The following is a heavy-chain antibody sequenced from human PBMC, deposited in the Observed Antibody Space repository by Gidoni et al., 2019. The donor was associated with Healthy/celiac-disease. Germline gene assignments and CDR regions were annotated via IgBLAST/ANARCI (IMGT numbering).Heavy chain of an antibody. CDR1: GFTFSSYA. CDR3: AKALGYSSGWNWFDP. D-gene: IGHD6-19*01. CDR2: ISGSGGST. Sequence: EVQLLESGGGLVQPGGSLRLSCAASGFTFSSYAMSWVRQAPGKGLEWVSAISGSGGSTYYADSVKGRFTISRDNSKNTLYLQMNGLRAEDTAVYYCAKALGYSSGWNWFDPWGQGTLVTVSS. V-gene: IGHV3-23*01. J-gene: IGHJ5*02.